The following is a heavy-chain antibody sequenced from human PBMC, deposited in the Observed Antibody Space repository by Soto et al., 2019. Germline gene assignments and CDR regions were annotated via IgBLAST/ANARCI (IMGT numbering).Heavy chain of an antibody. CDR3: ENGSYSGRLDY. Sequence: EVQLVESGGGLVQPGRSLRLSCAASGFTFDDYAMHWVRQAPGKGLEWVSGISWNRGSIGYADSVKGRFTISRDNAKNSLDPQMNSLRAEDTAVYYCENGSYSGRLDYWGQGTLVTVSS. D-gene: IGHD2-15*01. CDR1: GFTFDDYA. CDR2: ISWNRGSI. V-gene: IGHV3-9*01. J-gene: IGHJ4*02.